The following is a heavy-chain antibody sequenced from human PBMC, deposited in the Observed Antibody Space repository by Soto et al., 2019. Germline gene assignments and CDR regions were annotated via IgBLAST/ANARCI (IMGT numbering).Heavy chain of an antibody. CDR3: ARDATFGTKGGSFDI. CDR1: GFTFRTYS. D-gene: IGHD3-16*01. CDR2: MWYDGTNK. Sequence: PGGSLRLSCAASGFTFRTYSMHWVRQSPGKGLEWVAVMWYDGTNKYYGESVKGRFTISRDNSENTLYLQMNSLRVEDTAVYYCARDATFGTKGGSFDIWGHGTLVTVSS. V-gene: IGHV3-33*01. J-gene: IGHJ3*02.